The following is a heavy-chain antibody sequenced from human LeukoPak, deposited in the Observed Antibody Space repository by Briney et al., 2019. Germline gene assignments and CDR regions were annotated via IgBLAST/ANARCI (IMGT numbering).Heavy chain of an antibody. CDR1: GYSITTYW. CDR3: ARLLGGAAAGPFDS. J-gene: IGHJ4*02. V-gene: IGHV5-51*01. D-gene: IGHD6-13*01. Sequence: GESLKISCKGSGYSITTYWIGWVRQMPGKGLEWMGIIYPDDSDTRYSPSFQGQVTVSADKSINTAYLQWSSLKASDTAIYYCARLLGGAAAGPFDSWGQGTLVTVSS. CDR2: IYPDDSDT.